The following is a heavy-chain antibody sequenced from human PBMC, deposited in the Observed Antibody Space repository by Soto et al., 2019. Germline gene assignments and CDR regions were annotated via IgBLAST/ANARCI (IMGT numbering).Heavy chain of an antibody. Sequence: QVQLQQWGAGLVKPSETLSLSCAVYGQSFSGHSWAWIRQPPGKGLEWIGEINESGSTYYNPSLKSRVTISTDTSKKHFSLKLSSVSAADTAAYFCARGSGIVALPGELEDVNYDYWGQGPLFNVSS. CDR3: ARGSGIVALPGELEDVNYDY. CDR1: GQSFSGHS. V-gene: IGHV4-34*01. D-gene: IGHD1-1*01. J-gene: IGHJ4*02. CDR2: INESGST.